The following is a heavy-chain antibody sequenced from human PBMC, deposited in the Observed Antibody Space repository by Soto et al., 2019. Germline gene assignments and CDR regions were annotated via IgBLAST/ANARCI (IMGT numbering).Heavy chain of an antibody. D-gene: IGHD4-4*01. V-gene: IGHV1-18*01. Sequence: ASVKVSCKASGYTFTSYGLSWVRQAPGQGLEWVGWISAYNGNTIFAQSVQGRVTMTTDTSTSTAYMELRSLRSDDTAVYYCARDLHYTNVYYGMDVWGQ. J-gene: IGHJ6*02. CDR2: ISAYNGNT. CDR1: GYTFTSYG. CDR3: ARDLHYTNVYYGMDV.